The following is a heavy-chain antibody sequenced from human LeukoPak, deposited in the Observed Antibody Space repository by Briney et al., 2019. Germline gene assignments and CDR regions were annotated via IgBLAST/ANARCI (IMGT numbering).Heavy chain of an antibody. CDR2: IYYSGST. Sequence: SETLSLTCTVSGGSISSYYWSWIRQPPGKGLEWIGYIYYSGSTNYNPSLKRRVTISVDTSKNQFSLKLSSVTAADTAVYYCARDGGLLYYYMDVWGKGTTVTVSS. V-gene: IGHV4-59*01. J-gene: IGHJ6*03. D-gene: IGHD3-10*01. CDR1: GGSISSYY. CDR3: ARDGGLLYYYMDV.